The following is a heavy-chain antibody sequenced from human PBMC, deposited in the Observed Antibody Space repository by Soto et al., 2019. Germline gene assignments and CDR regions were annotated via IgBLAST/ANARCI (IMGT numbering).Heavy chain of an antibody. CDR2: INPNSGGT. J-gene: IGHJ1*01. Sequence: ASVKVSCKASGYTFTGYYMHWVRQAPGQGLEWMGWINPNSGGTNYAQKFQGRVTMTRDTSISTAYMELSRLRSDDTAVYYCARDQYYYDSSGYSLAEYFQHWGQGTLVTVPS. CDR3: ARDQYYYDSSGYSLAEYFQH. D-gene: IGHD3-22*01. CDR1: GYTFTGYY. V-gene: IGHV1-2*02.